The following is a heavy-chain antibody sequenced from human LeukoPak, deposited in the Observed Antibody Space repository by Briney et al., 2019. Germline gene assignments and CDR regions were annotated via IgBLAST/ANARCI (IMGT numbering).Heavy chain of an antibody. CDR1: GGSISSYY. J-gene: IGHJ4*02. D-gene: IGHD3-10*01. Sequence: SETLSLTCTVSGGSISSYYWGWIRQPPGKGLEWIGSIYYSGSTYYNPSLKSRVTIFVDTSKNQFSLKLSSVTAADTAVCYCARVWVRGYFDYWGQRTLVTVSS. CDR2: IYYSGST. V-gene: IGHV4-39*01. CDR3: ARVWVRGYFDY.